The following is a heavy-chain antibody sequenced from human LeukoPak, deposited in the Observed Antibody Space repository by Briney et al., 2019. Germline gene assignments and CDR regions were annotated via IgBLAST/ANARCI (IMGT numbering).Heavy chain of an antibody. Sequence: GGSLRLSCAASGFTFSSYWMSWVRQAPGKGLMWVSQINSDGSATSCADPVKGRCTISRDNAKNSLYLQMNSLRAEDTAVYYCARRGYKSSWSHFDYWGQGNLVTVSS. D-gene: IGHD6-13*01. CDR3: ARRGYKSSWSHFDY. J-gene: IGHJ4*02. CDR1: GFTFSSYW. CDR2: INSDGSAT. V-gene: IGHV3-74*01.